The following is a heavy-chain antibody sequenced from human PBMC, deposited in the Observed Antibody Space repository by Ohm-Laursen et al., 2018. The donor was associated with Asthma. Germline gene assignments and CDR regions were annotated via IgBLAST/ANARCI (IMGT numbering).Heavy chain of an antibody. Sequence: GSLRLSCAASGYTFSRYSIHWVRQIPGKGLVWVSRINGDGSTTTYADSVRGRFTITRDNANDLVYLQMNDLRAEDTALYYCARIGPEWELPGREYSVHHWGQGTLVTVSS. D-gene: IGHD1-26*01. CDR2: INGDGSTT. V-gene: IGHV3-74*01. J-gene: IGHJ1*01. CDR3: ARIGPEWELPGREYSVHH. CDR1: GYTFSRYS.